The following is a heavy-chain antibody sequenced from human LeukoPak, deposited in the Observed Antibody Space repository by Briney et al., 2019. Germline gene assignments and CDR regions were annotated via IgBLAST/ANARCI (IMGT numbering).Heavy chain of an antibody. J-gene: IGHJ5*01. CDR2: IGSNDVNK. Sequence: GGSLRLSCVASGFTFSSDAIHWVRQAPGKGLEYVSSIGSNDVNKYYANSVQGRFTVSRDNSRSTVYLQMASLTPEDSAIYYCARANVPDYYDASGYSDWFDPWGQGTLVTVST. CDR3: ARANVPDYYDASGYSDWFDP. CDR1: GFTFSSDA. D-gene: IGHD3-22*01. V-gene: IGHV3-64*01.